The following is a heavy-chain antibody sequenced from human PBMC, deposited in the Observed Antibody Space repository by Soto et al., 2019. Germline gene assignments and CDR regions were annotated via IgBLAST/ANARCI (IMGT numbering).Heavy chain of an antibody. CDR1: GGSISSSSYY. J-gene: IGHJ5*02. CDR3: ARPGYSSGWFNWFDP. Sequence: QLQLQESGPGLVKPSETLSLTCTVSGGSISSSSYYWGWIRQPPGKGLEWIGSIYYSGSTYYNPSLKSRVTISVDTSKNQFSLKRSSVTAADTAVYYCARPGYSSGWFNWFDPWGQGTLVTVSS. V-gene: IGHV4-39*01. D-gene: IGHD6-19*01. CDR2: IYYSGST.